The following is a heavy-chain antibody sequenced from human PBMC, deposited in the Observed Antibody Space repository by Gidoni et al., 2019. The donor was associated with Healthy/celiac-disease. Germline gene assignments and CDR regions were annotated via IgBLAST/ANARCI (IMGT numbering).Heavy chain of an antibody. Sequence: QVQLVQSGAEVKKPGASVKVSCKASGYTFTSYAMHWVRQAPGHKLEWMGWINAGNGNTKYSQKFQGRVTITRDTSASTAYMELSSLRSEDTAVYYCAREHCSSTSCYVGYWGQGTLVTVSS. J-gene: IGHJ4*02. CDR1: GYTFTSYA. CDR2: INAGNGNT. CDR3: AREHCSSTSCYVGY. D-gene: IGHD2-2*01. V-gene: IGHV1-3*01.